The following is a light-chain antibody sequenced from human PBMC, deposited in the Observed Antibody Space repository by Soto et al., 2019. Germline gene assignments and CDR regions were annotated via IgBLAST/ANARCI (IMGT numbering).Light chain of an antibody. J-gene: IGLJ1*01. V-gene: IGLV2-8*01. CDR3: SSYAGINNLGV. CDR2: EVN. CDR1: SSDVGGYKY. Sequence: QSVLTQPPSASGSPGQSVTISCPGTSSDVGGYKYVSWYQQHPGKAPKLMIFEVNKRPSGVPDRFSGSKSGNTASLTVSGLQAEDEADYYCSSYAGINNLGVFGTGTKVTVL.